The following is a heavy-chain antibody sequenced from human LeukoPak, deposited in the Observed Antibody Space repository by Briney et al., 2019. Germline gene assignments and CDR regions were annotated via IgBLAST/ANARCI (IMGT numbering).Heavy chain of an antibody. CDR1: GFTFSIHW. V-gene: IGHV3-74*01. J-gene: IGHJ3*02. CDR2: LNNDGSST. Sequence: HPGGSLRLSCVASGFTFSIHWMHWGRQAPGKGLVWVSRLNNDGSSTSYADSVRGRFTISRDNAKNTLSLQMHSLRAEDTAVYYCARDVANAFDIWGQGTMVTVSS. D-gene: IGHD2-21*01. CDR3: ARDVANAFDI.